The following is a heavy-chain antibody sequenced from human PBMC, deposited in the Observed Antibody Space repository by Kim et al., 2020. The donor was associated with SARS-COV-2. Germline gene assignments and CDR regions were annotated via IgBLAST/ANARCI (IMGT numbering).Heavy chain of an antibody. V-gene: IGHV1-69*01. D-gene: IGHD6-13*01. J-gene: IGHJ4*02. CDR3: ARVGYSSSWPDY. Sequence: NHAQKFQGRVTITADETTSTAYMGLGSLRSEDTAVYYCARVGYSSSWPDYWGQGTLVTVSS.